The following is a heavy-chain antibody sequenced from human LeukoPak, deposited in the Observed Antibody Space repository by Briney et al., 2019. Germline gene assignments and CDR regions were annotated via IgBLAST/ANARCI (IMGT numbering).Heavy chain of an antibody. CDR2: INDVSGS. Sequence: PGGSLRLSCAASGFTFSTYWMLWVRQVPGQGLLWVSRINDVSGSTYADSVKGRFTISRDNAKNMLYLQMTSLRAEDTAVYYGPRGGVASLDYWGQGTLVPVP. CDR3: PRGGVASLDY. J-gene: IGHJ4*02. D-gene: IGHD3-3*01. CDR1: GFTFSTYW. V-gene: IGHV3-74*01.